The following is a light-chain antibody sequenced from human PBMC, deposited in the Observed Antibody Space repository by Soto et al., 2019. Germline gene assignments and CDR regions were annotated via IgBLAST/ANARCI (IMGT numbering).Light chain of an antibody. J-gene: IGLJ1*01. Sequence: QSVLTQPASVSGSPGQSITISCTGTSSDVGGYNYVSWYQQHSGKAPKLMIYDVSNRPSGVSNRFSGSKSGNTASLTISGLQADDEADYYCTSYTGSSTGVFGTGTKLTVL. CDR3: TSYTGSSTGV. CDR1: SSDVGGYNY. CDR2: DVS. V-gene: IGLV2-14*01.